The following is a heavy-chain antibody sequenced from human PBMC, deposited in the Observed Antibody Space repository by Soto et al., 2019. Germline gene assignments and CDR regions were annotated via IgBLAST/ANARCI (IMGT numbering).Heavy chain of an antibody. CDR2: INWNGGST. Sequence: GGSLRLSCAASGFTFDDHGMSWVRQAPGKGLEWVSCINWNGGSTGYADSVKGRFTISRDNAKNSLYLQMNSLRAEDTAFYYCAKPTFSTSWSPFDYWGQGTLGTVSS. V-gene: IGHV3-20*04. J-gene: IGHJ4*02. CDR3: AKPTFSTSWSPFDY. CDR1: GFTFDDHG. D-gene: IGHD2-2*01.